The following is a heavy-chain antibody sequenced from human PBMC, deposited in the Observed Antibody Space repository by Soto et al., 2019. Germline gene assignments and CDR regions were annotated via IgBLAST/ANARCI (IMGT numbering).Heavy chain of an antibody. Sequence: QVQLQESGPGLVKPSQTLSLTCTVSGGSISSGGYYWSWIRQHPGKGLEWIGSIYYSGSTYYIPSLKSRVTIPVDTSKNQFALKLSCLTPADTAVYYWARGVLHWGQGTLGTVSS. D-gene: IGHD3-16*01. CDR1: GGSISSGGYY. CDR3: ARGVLH. CDR2: IYYSGST. J-gene: IGHJ4*02. V-gene: IGHV4-31*03.